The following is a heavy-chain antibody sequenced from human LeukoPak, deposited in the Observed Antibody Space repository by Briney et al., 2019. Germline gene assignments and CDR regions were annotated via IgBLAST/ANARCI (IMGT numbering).Heavy chain of an antibody. V-gene: IGHV3-23*01. J-gene: IGHJ4*02. CDR2: ISGSGGST. CDR3: AKDFLPWYSSSSRATDYFDY. Sequence: GGSLRLSCAASGFTFSSYAMSWVRQAPGKGLEWVSAISGSGGSTYYADSVKGRFTISRDNSKNTLYLQMNSLRAEDTAVYYCAKDFLPWYSSSSRATDYFDYWGQGTLVTVSS. D-gene: IGHD6-6*01. CDR1: GFTFSSYA.